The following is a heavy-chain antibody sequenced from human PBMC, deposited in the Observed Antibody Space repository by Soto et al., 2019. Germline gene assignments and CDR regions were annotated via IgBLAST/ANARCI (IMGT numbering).Heavy chain of an antibody. CDR3: AIARWDY. D-gene: IGHD2-15*01. V-gene: IGHV4-34*01. J-gene: IGHJ4*02. Sequence: PSETLSLTCGVYGASFTSNYWSWVRKPPAKRLEWIRDINHNGLTNYNPTLKSRVTISVDTSKSHFSVKLTSVTADDTAGYYCAIARWDYLGQGTLETVSS. CDR1: GASFTSNY. CDR2: INHNGLT.